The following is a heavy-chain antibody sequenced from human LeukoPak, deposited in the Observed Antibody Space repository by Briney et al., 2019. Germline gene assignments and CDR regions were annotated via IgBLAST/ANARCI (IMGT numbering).Heavy chain of an antibody. CDR3: ARGSITIFGVVTDYYYGMDV. Sequence: SETLSLTCAVYGGSFSGYYWSWIRQPPGKGLEWIGEINHSGSTNYNPSLKSRVTIPVDTSKNQFSLKLSSVTAADTAVYYCARGSITIFGVVTDYYYGMDVWGQGTTVTVSS. J-gene: IGHJ6*02. CDR2: INHSGST. V-gene: IGHV4-34*01. D-gene: IGHD3-3*01. CDR1: GGSFSGYY.